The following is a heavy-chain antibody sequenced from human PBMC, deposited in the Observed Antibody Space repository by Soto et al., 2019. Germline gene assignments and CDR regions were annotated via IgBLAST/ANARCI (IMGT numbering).Heavy chain of an antibody. CDR1: GISIRVNS. Sequence: SETLSLTCTVSGISIRVNSWSWIRQSPGKGLEWLGCLQPSGVTDHNPSLRGRVTMSADTSKSQLSLKLRSMTAADTATYYCVRDRGPYDAFDIWGQGTMVTVSS. V-gene: IGHV4-59*01. CDR3: VRDRGPYDAFDI. J-gene: IGHJ3*02. CDR2: LQPSGVT.